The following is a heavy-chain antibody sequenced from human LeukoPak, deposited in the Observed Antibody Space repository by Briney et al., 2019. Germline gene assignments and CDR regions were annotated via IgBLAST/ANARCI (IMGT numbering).Heavy chain of an antibody. Sequence: ASVKVSCKASGYTFTGYYMHWVRQAPGQGLEWMGWINPNSGGTNYAQKFQGWVTMTRDTSISTAYMELSSLRSEDTAVYYCASSDVGAPDYWGQGTLVTVSS. CDR2: INPNSGGT. CDR3: ASSDVGAPDY. CDR1: GYTFTGYY. D-gene: IGHD3-16*01. J-gene: IGHJ4*02. V-gene: IGHV1-2*04.